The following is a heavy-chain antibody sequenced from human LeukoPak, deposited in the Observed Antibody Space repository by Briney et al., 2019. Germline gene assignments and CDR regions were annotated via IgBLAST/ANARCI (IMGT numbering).Heavy chain of an antibody. J-gene: IGHJ4*02. Sequence: GGALRLSCAASGFTFSDYYMSWIRQAPGRGLERGSYISSSSSYTNYADSVKGRFTISRDNAKNSLYLQMNSLRAEDTAVYYCARNRDGYLPFDYWGQGTLVTVSS. CDR2: ISSSSSYT. D-gene: IGHD5-24*01. V-gene: IGHV3-11*06. CDR3: ARNRDGYLPFDY. CDR1: GFTFSDYY.